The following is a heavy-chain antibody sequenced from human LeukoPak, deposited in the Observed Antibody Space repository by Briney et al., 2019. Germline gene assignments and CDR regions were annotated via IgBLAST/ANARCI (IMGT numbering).Heavy chain of an antibody. V-gene: IGHV1-18*01. J-gene: IGHJ6*03. CDR1: GYTFTSYG. CDR3: ARDNYGDYYYYYMDV. D-gene: IGHD4-17*01. Sequence: ASVKVSCKASGYTFTSYGISWVRQAPGQGLEWMGWISAYNGNTNYAQKLQGRVAMTTDTSTSTAYMELRSLRSDDTAVYYCARDNYGDYYYYYMDVWGKGTTVTVSS. CDR2: ISAYNGNT.